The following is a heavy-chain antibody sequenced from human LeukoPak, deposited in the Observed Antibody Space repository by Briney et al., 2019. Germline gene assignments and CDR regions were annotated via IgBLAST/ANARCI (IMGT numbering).Heavy chain of an antibody. V-gene: IGHV1-46*01. Sequence: ASVKVSCKASGYTFTSYYMHWVRQAPGQGLEWMGIINPSGGSTNYAQKFQGRVTMSRDTSTSTVYMELSSLRSEDTAVYYCARDGGDYGGNSDAFDIWGQGTMVTVSS. CDR3: ARDGGDYGGNSDAFDI. J-gene: IGHJ3*02. D-gene: IGHD4-23*01. CDR1: GYTFTSYY. CDR2: INPSGGST.